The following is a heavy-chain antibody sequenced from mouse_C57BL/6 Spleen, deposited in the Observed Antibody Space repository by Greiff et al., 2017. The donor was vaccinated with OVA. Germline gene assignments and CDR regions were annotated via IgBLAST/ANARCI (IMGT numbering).Heavy chain of an antibody. CDR3: ARGRTYYSNYVTGVDY. Sequence: VQLQQSGAELVKPGASVKISCKASGYAFSSYWMNWVKQRPGKGLEWIGQIYPGDGDTNYNGKFKGKATLTADKSSSTAYMQLSSLTSEDSAVYFCARGRTYYSNYVTGVDYWGQGTSVTVSS. D-gene: IGHD2-5*01. V-gene: IGHV1-80*01. CDR1: GYAFSSYW. J-gene: IGHJ4*01. CDR2: IYPGDGDT.